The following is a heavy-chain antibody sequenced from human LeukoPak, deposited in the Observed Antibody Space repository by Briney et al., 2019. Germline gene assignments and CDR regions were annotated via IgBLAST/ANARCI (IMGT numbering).Heavy chain of an antibody. J-gene: IGHJ4*02. CDR2: IYSGGST. CDR3: AKENSLLWFGEPYFDY. D-gene: IGHD3-10*01. V-gene: IGHV3-53*01. CDR1: GFTVSSNY. Sequence: GGSLRLSCAASGFTVSSNYMSWVRQAPGKGLEWVSVIYSGGSTYYADSVKGRFTISRDNSKNTLYLQMNSLRAEDTAVYYCAKENSLLWFGEPYFDYWGQGTLVTVSS.